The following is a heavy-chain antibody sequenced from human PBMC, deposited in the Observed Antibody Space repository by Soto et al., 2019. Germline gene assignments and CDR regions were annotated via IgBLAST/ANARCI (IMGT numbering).Heavy chain of an antibody. CDR1: GGSISSGGYY. D-gene: IGHD6-6*01. J-gene: IGHJ4*02. CDR3: AREEREYSSSSRYFDY. Sequence: QVQLQESGPGLVKPSQTLSLTCTVSGGSISSGGYYWSWIRQHPGKGLEWIGYIYYSGSTYYNPSLKSRVTISVDTSKNQFSLKLSSVTAADTAVYYCAREEREYSSSSRYFDYWGQGTLVTVSS. V-gene: IGHV4-31*03. CDR2: IYYSGST.